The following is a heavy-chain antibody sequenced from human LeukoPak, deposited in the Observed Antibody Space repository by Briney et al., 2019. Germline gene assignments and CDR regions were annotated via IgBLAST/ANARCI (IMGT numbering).Heavy chain of an antibody. Sequence: GGSLRLSCAASGITFSSYAMSWVRQAPGKGLEWVSGISGSGDNTYYADSVKGRFTISRDNSKNTLYVQVNSLGTEDTAAYYCAKGSYYDSSGSFYFDYWGQGTLVTVSS. CDR1: GITFSSYA. CDR3: AKGSYYDSSGSFYFDY. CDR2: ISGSGDNT. J-gene: IGHJ4*02. V-gene: IGHV3-23*01. D-gene: IGHD3-22*01.